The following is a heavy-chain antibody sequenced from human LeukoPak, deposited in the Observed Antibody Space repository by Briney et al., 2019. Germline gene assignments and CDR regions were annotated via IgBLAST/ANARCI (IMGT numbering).Heavy chain of an antibody. CDR3: ARFRSDTAMARPYYYYYMDV. Sequence: PSETLSLTCTVSGYSISSGYYWGWIRQPPGKGLEWIGSIYHSGSTYYNPSLKSRVTISVDPSKNQFSLKLSSVTAADTAVYYCARFRSDTAMARPYYYYYMDVWGKGTTVTISS. J-gene: IGHJ6*03. CDR2: IYHSGST. CDR1: GYSISSGYY. D-gene: IGHD5-18*01. V-gene: IGHV4-38-2*02.